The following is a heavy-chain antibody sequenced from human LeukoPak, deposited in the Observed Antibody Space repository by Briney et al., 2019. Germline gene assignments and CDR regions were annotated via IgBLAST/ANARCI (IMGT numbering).Heavy chain of an antibody. D-gene: IGHD3-22*01. CDR2: ISGSGGST. V-gene: IGHV3-23*01. J-gene: IGHJ4*02. CDR3: AKDRYYYDSSGRFDY. Sequence: GGSLRLSCAASGFTFSSYAMSWVRQAPGKGLECVSAISGSGGSTYYADSVKGRFTISRDNSKNTVYLQMNSLRAEDTAVYYCAKDRYYYDSSGRFDYWGQGTLVTVSS. CDR1: GFTFSSYA.